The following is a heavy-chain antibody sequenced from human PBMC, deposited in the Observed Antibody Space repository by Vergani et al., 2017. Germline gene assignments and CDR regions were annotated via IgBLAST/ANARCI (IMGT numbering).Heavy chain of an antibody. Sequence: EVQLVESGGGLVQPGGSLRLSCAASGFTVSSNYMNWVRQAPGKGLEWVSIIYSGGSTYYADSVKGRFTISRDNSKNTLYLQMNSLRAEDTAVYYCAGRSAYYYGDWYFDLWGRGTLVTVSS. V-gene: IGHV3-66*02. CDR1: GFTVSSNY. CDR2: IYSGGST. CDR3: AGRSAYYYGDWYFDL. D-gene: IGHD3-22*01. J-gene: IGHJ2*01.